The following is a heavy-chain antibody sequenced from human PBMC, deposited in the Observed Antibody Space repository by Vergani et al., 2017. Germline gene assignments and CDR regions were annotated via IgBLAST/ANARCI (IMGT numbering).Heavy chain of an antibody. CDR3: ARASCSGGSCYRYYYYYYIDV. J-gene: IGHJ6*03. CDR2: INHSGST. V-gene: IGHV4-34*01. CDR1: GGSFSGYY. D-gene: IGHD2-15*01. Sequence: QVQLQQWGAGLLKPSETLSLTCAVYGGSFSGYYWSWIRQPPGKGLEWIGEINHSGSTNYNPSLKSRVTISVDTSKNQFSLKLSSVTAADTAVYYCARASCSGGSCYRYYYYYYIDVWGKGTTVTVSS.